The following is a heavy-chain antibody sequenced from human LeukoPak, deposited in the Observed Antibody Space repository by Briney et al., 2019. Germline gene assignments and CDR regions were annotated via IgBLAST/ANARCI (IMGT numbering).Heavy chain of an antibody. D-gene: IGHD3-16*01. CDR1: GFTFSSYA. Sequence: GGSLRLSCAASGFTFSSYAMSEVRQAPGKGLEWVSTISSSGVSTFHADSVKGGFTISRDNSKNTLYLQMNSLRAEDTAVYYCAKGLPQGYWGQGTLVTVSS. J-gene: IGHJ4*02. V-gene: IGHV3-23*01. CDR2: ISSSGVST. CDR3: AKGLPQGY.